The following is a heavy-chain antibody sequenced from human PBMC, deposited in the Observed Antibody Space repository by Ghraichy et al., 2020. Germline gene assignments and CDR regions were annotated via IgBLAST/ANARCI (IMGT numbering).Heavy chain of an antibody. CDR3: AHRQGRLRLGELSS. Sequence: SGPTLVKPTQTLTLTCTFSGFSLSTSGVGVGWIRQPPGKPLEWLALIYWDDDKRYSPSLKSRLTITKDTSKNQVVLTMTNMDPVDTATYYCAHRQGRLRLGELSSWGQGTLVTVSS. D-gene: IGHD3-16*02. CDR2: IYWDDDK. J-gene: IGHJ5*02. CDR1: GFSLSTSGVG. V-gene: IGHV2-5*02.